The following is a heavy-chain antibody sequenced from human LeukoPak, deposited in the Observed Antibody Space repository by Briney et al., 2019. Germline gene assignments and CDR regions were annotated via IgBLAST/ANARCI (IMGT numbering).Heavy chain of an antibody. J-gene: IGHJ4*02. Sequence: GGSLRLSCVASGFTFTTYAMHWVRQVPGKGLVWVAAIWRDGTTKFYASSVKGRFTVSRDNSKNTIFLQMDSLTADDTALYYCARDRLEAVTGDDYLDYRGQGTLVTVSS. CDR1: GFTFTTYA. CDR3: ARDRLEAVTGDDYLDY. V-gene: IGHV3-33*01. D-gene: IGHD3-9*01. CDR2: IWRDGTTK.